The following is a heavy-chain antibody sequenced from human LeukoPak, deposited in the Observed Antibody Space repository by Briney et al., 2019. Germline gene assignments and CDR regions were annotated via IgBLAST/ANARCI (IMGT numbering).Heavy chain of an antibody. CDR3: ATMQWLEGVDWFDP. CDR1: GFIFSNYG. CDR2: IRYDESNK. J-gene: IGHJ5*02. D-gene: IGHD6-19*01. Sequence: GGSLRLSCAASGFIFSNYGMHWVRQAPGKGLEWVAFIRYDESNKFYADSVKGRFAISRDNSKNTLFLQMNSLRAEDTAVYYCATMQWLEGVDWFDPWGQGTLVTVSS. V-gene: IGHV3-30*02.